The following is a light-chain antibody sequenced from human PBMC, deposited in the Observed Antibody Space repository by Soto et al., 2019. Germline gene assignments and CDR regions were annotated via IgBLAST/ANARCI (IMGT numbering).Light chain of an antibody. Sequence: QSVLTQSSSVSGAPGQSITISCTGTSSDVGGHNYISWYQVHPGEAPTLMIYEVDNRPSGVSNRFSGSKSGNTASLIISGLQAEDEADYYSSSYTRTTPVFGTGTKVT. J-gene: IGLJ1*01. CDR3: SSYTRTTPV. CDR2: EVD. V-gene: IGLV2-14*01. CDR1: SSDVGGHNY.